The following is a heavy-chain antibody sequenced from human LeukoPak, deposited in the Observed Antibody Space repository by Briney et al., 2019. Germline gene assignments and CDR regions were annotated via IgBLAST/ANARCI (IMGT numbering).Heavy chain of an antibody. Sequence: GGSLRLSCVASGFTFSTYAMSWVRQAPGKGLEWVSVISGSGGSTYYADSVKGRFTISRDNSRTMLYLQMNSLRAEDTAVYYCAKRGYDSGGYYGYFDHWGQGTLVTVSS. D-gene: IGHD3-22*01. V-gene: IGHV3-23*01. J-gene: IGHJ4*02. CDR1: GFTFSTYA. CDR2: ISGSGGST. CDR3: AKRGYDSGGYYGYFDH.